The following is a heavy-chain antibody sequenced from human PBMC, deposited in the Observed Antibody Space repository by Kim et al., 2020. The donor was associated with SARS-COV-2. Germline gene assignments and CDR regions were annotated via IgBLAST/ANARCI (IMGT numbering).Heavy chain of an antibody. Sequence: SETLSLTCTVSGGSISSSSYYWGWIRQPPGKGLEWIGSIYYSGSTYYNPSLKSRVTISVDTSKNQFSLKLSSVTAADTAVYYCARVVIQLWLPFDYWGQGTLVTVSS. CDR3: ARVVIQLWLPFDY. CDR2: IYYSGST. CDR1: GGSISSSSYY. J-gene: IGHJ4*02. V-gene: IGHV4-39*07. D-gene: IGHD5-18*01.